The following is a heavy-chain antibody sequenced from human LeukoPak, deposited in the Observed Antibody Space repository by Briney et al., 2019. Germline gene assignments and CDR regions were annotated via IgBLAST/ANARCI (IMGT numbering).Heavy chain of an antibody. J-gene: IGHJ4*02. CDR1: GGSISSSSYY. CDR2: IYYSGST. CDR3: ATFTYYDSWSGYPAEDY. Sequence: PSETLSLTCTVSGGSISSSSYYWGWIRQPPGKGLEWIGSIYYSGSTYYNPSLKSRVTISVDTSKNQFSLKLSSVTAAETGVYYCATFTYYDSWSGYPAEDYWGQGTLVTVSS. V-gene: IGHV4-39*01. D-gene: IGHD3-3*01.